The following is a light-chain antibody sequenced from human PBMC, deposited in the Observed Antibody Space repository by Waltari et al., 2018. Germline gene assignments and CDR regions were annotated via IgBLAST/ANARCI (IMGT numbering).Light chain of an antibody. CDR2: GAS. CDR1: QSVSSRY. V-gene: IGKV3-20*01. Sequence: EIVLTQSPGTLSLSPGERATLSCRASQSVSSRYLACYQQKPGQAPRLLIFGASSRATGIPDRFSGSGSGTDFTLTISRLEPEDFAVYYCQQYGSSPRYTFGQGTKVEIK. CDR3: QQYGSSPRYT. J-gene: IGKJ2*01.